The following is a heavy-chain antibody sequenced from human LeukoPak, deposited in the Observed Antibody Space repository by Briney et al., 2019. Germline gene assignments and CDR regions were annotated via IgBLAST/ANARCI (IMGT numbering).Heavy chain of an antibody. D-gene: IGHD4-17*01. CDR3: ARHFYDDYHYFDY. CDR2: IYYSGST. V-gene: IGHV4-59*08. J-gene: IGHJ4*02. Sequence: SETLSLTCTVSGGSISSYYWSWIRQPPGKGLEWIGYIYYSGSTNYNPSLKSRVTISVDTSKNQFSLKLSSVTAADTAVYYCARHFYDDYHYFDYWGQGTLVTVSS. CDR1: GGSISSYY.